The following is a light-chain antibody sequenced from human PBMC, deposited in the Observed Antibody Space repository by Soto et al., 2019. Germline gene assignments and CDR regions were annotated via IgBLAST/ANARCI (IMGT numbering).Light chain of an antibody. CDR1: SSNIGNNA. J-gene: IGLJ3*02. Sequence: QSVLTQPPSVSEAPRQRVTISCSGSSSNIGNNAVNWYQQLPGKAPKLLIYYDDLLPSGVSDRFSGSKSGTSASLAISGLQSEDEADYYCGAWDDSLNGPGVFGGGTKVTVL. CDR2: YDD. CDR3: GAWDDSLNGPGV. V-gene: IGLV1-36*01.